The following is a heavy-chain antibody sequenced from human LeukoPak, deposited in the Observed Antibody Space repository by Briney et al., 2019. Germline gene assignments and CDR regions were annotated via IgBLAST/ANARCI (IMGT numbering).Heavy chain of an antibody. CDR1: GGSFSGYY. J-gene: IGHJ3*02. CDR2: INHSGST. V-gene: IGHV4-34*01. D-gene: IGHD5-24*01. Sequence: SETLSLTCAVYGGSFSGYYWSWIRQPPGKGLEWIGEINHSGSTNYNPSLKRRVTISVDTSKNQFSLKLSSVTAADTAVYYCARGVDPDAFDIWGQGTMVTVS. CDR3: ARGVDPDAFDI.